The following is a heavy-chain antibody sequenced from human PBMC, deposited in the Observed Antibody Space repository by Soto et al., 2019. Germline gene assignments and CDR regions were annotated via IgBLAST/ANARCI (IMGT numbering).Heavy chain of an antibody. CDR1: GYSFTSYW. D-gene: IGHD6-13*01. J-gene: IGHJ6*03. CDR3: ARGSTDYYYYMDV. Sequence: PGESLTISCKGSGYSFTSYWIGWVRQMPGKGLEWMGIIYPGDSDTRYSPSFQGQVTISADKSISTAYLQWSSLKASDTAMYYCARGSTDYYYYMDVWGKGTTVTVSS. CDR2: IYPGDSDT. V-gene: IGHV5-51*01.